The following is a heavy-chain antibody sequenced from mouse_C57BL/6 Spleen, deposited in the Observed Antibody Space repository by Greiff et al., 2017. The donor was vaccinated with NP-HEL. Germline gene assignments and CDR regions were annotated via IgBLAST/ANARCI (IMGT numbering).Heavy chain of an antibody. CDR2: IDPSDSYT. D-gene: IGHD2-5*01. CDR1: GYTFTSYW. CDR3: AYYSNYYAMDY. J-gene: IGHJ4*01. V-gene: IGHV1-50*01. Sequence: QVQLQQPGAELVKPGASVKLSCKASGYTFTSYWMQWVKQRPGQGLEWIGEIDPSDSYTNYNQKFKGKATLTVDTSSSTAYMQLSSLTSEDSAVYYCAYYSNYYAMDYWGQGTSVTVSS.